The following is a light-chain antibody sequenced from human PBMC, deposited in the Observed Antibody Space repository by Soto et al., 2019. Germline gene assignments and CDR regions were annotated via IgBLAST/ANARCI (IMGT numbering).Light chain of an antibody. V-gene: IGKV3-15*01. J-gene: IGKJ1*01. CDR1: HYVYSN. CDR2: RAS. Sequence: EIVMTQSPATLSMSPGERATLSCTASHYVYSNVAWFQQRPGQAPRLLIYRASARATGTPARFSGSGSGTEFTLTITSLQSEDFAVYYCQQYHNLWTFGQGTKWIS. CDR3: QQYHNLWT.